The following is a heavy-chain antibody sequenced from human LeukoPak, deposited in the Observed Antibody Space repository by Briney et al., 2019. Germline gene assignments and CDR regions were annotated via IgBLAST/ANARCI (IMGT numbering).Heavy chain of an antibody. D-gene: IGHD3-16*01. CDR1: GFTFSSYA. J-gene: IGHJ6*02. CDR3: AKGLHGGVGYGVDV. V-gene: IGHV3-30*04. CDR2: ISYDGSNK. Sequence: GGSLRLSCAASGFTFSSYAMHWVRQAPGKGLEWMSVISYDGSNKYYADSVKGRFTISRDNSKNTLYLQMKNLRVEHTAVYYCAKGLHGGVGYGVDVWGQGTTVSVSS.